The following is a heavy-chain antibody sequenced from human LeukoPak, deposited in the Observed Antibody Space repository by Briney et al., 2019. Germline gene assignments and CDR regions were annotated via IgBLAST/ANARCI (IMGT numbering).Heavy chain of an antibody. CDR3: AKSYYGSGSSDDAFDI. V-gene: IGHV3-9*01. D-gene: IGHD3-10*01. CDR2: ISWNSGSI. CDR1: GFTFDDYA. J-gene: IGHJ3*02. Sequence: PGRSLRLSCAASGFTFDDYAMHWVRRAPGKGLEWVSGISWNSGSIGYADSVKGRFTISRDNAKNSLYLQMNSLRAEDTALYYCAKSYYGSGSSDDAFDIWGQGTMVTVSS.